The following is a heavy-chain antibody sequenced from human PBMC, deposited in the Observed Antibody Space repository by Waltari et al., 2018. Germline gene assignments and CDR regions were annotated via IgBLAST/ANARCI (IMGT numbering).Heavy chain of an antibody. CDR2: IYYSGST. Sequence: QLQLQESGPGLVKPSETLSLTCTVSGGSISSSSYYWGWIRQPPGKGLEWIGSIYYSGSTYSNPSLKSRVTISVDTSKNQFSLKLSSVTAADTAVYYCARLFGAAVAGPAPYYFDYWGQGTLVTVSS. V-gene: IGHV4-39*07. CDR3: ARLFGAAVAGPAPYYFDY. J-gene: IGHJ4*02. CDR1: GGSISSSSYY. D-gene: IGHD6-19*01.